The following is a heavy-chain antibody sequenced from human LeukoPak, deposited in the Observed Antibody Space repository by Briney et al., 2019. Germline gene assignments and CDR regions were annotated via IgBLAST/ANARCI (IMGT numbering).Heavy chain of an antibody. V-gene: IGHV3-9*01. CDR2: ISWNSGSI. CDR3: AKSRGARSHFYYHMNV. CDR1: GFTFDDYA. J-gene: IGHJ6*03. Sequence: PGGSLRLSCAASGFTFDDYAMHWVRQAPGKGLEWVSGISWNSGSIGYADSVKGRFTISRDNSKNMVYLQVNSLRADDTAVYYCAKSRGARSHFYYHMNVWGKGTTVTVSS. D-gene: IGHD5-24*01.